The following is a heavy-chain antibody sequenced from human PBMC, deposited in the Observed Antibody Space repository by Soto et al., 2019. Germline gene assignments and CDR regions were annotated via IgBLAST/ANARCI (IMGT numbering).Heavy chain of an antibody. Sequence: GESLKISCKGSGYSFTSYWIGWVRQMPGKGLEWMGIIYPGDSDTRYSPSFQGQVTISADKSISTAYLQWSSLKASDTAMYYCARHGEARYCSGGSCFELRAEADYWGQGTLVTVSS. D-gene: IGHD2-15*01. CDR3: ARHGEARYCSGGSCFELRAEADY. J-gene: IGHJ4*02. V-gene: IGHV5-51*01. CDR1: GYSFTSYW. CDR2: IYPGDSDT.